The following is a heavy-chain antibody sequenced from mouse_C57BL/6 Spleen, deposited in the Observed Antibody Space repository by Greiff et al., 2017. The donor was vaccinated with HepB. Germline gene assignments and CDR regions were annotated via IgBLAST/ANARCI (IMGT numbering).Heavy chain of an antibody. J-gene: IGHJ1*03. CDR2: IYPRSGNT. Sequence: VQRVESGAELARPGASVKLSCKASGYTFTSYGISWVKQRTGQGLEWIGEIYPRSGNTYYNEKFKGKATLTADKSSSTAYMELRSLTSEDSAVYFCARDPHYYGSSYEWYFDVWGTGTTVTVSS. V-gene: IGHV1-81*01. CDR3: ARDPHYYGSSYEWYFDV. CDR1: GYTFTSYG. D-gene: IGHD1-1*01.